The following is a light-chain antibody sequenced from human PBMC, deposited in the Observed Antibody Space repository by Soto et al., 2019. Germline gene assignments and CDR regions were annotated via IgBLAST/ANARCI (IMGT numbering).Light chain of an antibody. Sequence: QSVLTQPASVSASPGQSITISCTVTSSDVGGYYFVSWYQHHQGQAPKLMIFDVSKRPSGVSNRFSGSKSGNTASLTISVLQDDDAADYYYSSRTSSNVVFGGGTKLTVL. CDR2: DVS. CDR1: SSDVGGYYF. J-gene: IGLJ2*01. V-gene: IGLV2-14*03. CDR3: SSRTSSNVV.